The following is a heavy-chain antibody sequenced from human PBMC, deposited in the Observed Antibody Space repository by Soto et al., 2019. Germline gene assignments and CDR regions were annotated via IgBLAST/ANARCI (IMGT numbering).Heavy chain of an antibody. CDR2: IYYSGST. V-gene: IGHV4-31*03. D-gene: IGHD6-19*01. Sequence: SETLSLTCTVSGGSISSGGYYWSWIRQHPGKGLEWIGYIYYSGSTYYNPSLKGRVTISVDTSKNQFSLKLSSVTAADTAVYYCARDIPLAVAGRLSREGHHYYYGMDVWGQGTTVTVSS. CDR3: ARDIPLAVAGRLSREGHHYYYGMDV. J-gene: IGHJ6*02. CDR1: GGSISSGGYY.